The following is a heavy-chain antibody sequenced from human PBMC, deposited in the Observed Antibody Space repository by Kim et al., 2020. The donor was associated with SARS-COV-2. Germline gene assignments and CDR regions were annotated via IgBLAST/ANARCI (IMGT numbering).Heavy chain of an antibody. D-gene: IGHD2-8*01. Sequence: NTKYSQNFQGRVTITRDTSASSAYMELSSLTSEDTAVYYCARSTSGNNDYWGQGTLVTVSS. V-gene: IGHV1-3*01. CDR2: NT. CDR3: ARSTSGNNDY. J-gene: IGHJ4*02.